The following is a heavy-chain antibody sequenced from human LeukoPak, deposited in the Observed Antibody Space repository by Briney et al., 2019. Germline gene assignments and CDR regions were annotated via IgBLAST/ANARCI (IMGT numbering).Heavy chain of an antibody. CDR1: GGSFIGYY. CDR2: INQRGGT. V-gene: IGHV4-34*01. J-gene: IGHJ5*02. Sequence: SGTWSPTCAVYGGSFIGYYWSWFRQPPGKGLEWIGEINQRGGTNYNPSLKSPDAISVDTSKIQFSLKLSSVTAADKAVYYCARRRLLWFGEPLTRFDPWGQGTLVTVSS. D-gene: IGHD3-10*01. CDR3: ARRRLLWFGEPLTRFDP.